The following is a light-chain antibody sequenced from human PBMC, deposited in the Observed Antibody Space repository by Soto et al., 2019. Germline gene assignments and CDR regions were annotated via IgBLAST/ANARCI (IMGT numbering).Light chain of an antibody. V-gene: IGKV3-15*01. CDR1: QSVSSY. CDR3: QQYSNWLLYT. Sequence: EIVMTQSPATLSLSPGERATLSCRASQSVSSYLAWYQQKPGQAPRLLIYGASTRATGLPARFSGSGSGTEFTLTISSLQSEDFALYYCQQYSNWLLYTFGQGTKLEIK. CDR2: GAS. J-gene: IGKJ2*01.